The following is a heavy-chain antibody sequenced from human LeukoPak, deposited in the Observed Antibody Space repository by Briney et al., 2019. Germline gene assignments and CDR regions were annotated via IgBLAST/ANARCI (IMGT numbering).Heavy chain of an antibody. CDR3: ASIPSVYDSSGFYFDY. Sequence: SETLSLTCTVSGGSISSSSCYWGWIRQPPGKGLEWIGSIYYSGSTYYNPSLKSRVTISVDTSKNQFSLKLSSVTAADTAVYYCASIPSVYDSSGFYFDYWGQGTLVTVSS. D-gene: IGHD3-22*01. CDR2: IYYSGST. V-gene: IGHV4-39*07. J-gene: IGHJ4*02. CDR1: GGSISSSSCY.